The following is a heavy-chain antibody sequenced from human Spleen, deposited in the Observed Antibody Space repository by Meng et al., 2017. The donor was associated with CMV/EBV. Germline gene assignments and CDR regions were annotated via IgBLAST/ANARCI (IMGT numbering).Heavy chain of an antibody. J-gene: IGHJ6*02. CDR1: GFTFSSYA. CDR3: VKGGGERVTFDAMDV. V-gene: IGHV3-23*01. D-gene: IGHD2-21*02. CDR2: ISGSGGST. Sequence: GGSLRLSCAASGFTFSSYAMSWVRQAPGKGLEWVSAISGSGGSTYYADSVKGRFTISRDSAKKTLSLQMDTLRTEDTALYYCVKGGGERVTFDAMDVWGQGTTVTVSS.